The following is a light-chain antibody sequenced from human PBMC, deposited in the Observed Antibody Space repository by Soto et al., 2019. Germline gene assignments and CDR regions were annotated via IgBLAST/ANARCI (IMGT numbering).Light chain of an antibody. CDR3: CSYAGSYTLGV. CDR1: SSDVGGYNY. Sequence: QSALTQPRSVSGSPGQSVTISCTGTSSDVGGYNYVSWYQQHPGKAPKLMIYDVSKRPSGVPDRFSGSKSGNTASLTISGLQAEDEADYYCCSYAGSYTLGVFGGGTTVTVL. V-gene: IGLV2-11*01. CDR2: DVS. J-gene: IGLJ2*01.